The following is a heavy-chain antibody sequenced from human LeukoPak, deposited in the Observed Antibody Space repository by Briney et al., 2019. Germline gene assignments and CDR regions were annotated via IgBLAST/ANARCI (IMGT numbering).Heavy chain of an antibody. Sequence: GGSLRLSCAASGFTLSSYSMHWVRQAPGKGLVWVSRIKPDGSTPNYADSVKGRFTISRDNTKNTLYLQMNSLRVEDTAVYYCARDYDFWSGYPNFDYWGQGTLVTVSS. CDR1: GFTLSSYS. CDR3: ARDYDFWSGYPNFDY. D-gene: IGHD3-3*01. CDR2: IKPDGSTP. V-gene: IGHV3-74*01. J-gene: IGHJ4*02.